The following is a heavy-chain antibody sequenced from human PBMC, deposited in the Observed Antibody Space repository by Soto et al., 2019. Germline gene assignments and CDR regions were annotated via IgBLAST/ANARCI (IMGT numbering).Heavy chain of an antibody. J-gene: IGHJ6*02. D-gene: IGHD3-22*01. Sequence: QLQLQESGPGLAKPSETLSLTCTVSGGSISSSSYYWGWIRQPPGKGLEWIGSIYYSGSTYYNPSLKSRVTISVDTSKNQFSLKLSSVTAADTAVYYCAAYDSSGYHYYYYGMDVWGQGTTVTVSS. CDR1: GGSISSSSYY. CDR2: IYYSGST. CDR3: AAYDSSGYHYYYYGMDV. V-gene: IGHV4-39*01.